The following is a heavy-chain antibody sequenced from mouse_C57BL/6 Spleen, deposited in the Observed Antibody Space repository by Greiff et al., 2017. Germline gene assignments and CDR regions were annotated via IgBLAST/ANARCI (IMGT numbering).Heavy chain of an antibody. J-gene: IGHJ1*03. D-gene: IGHD1-1*01. CDR1: GYAFSSSW. V-gene: IGHV1-82*01. CDR3: ARSGNYYGSSYGYFDV. Sequence: QVQLQQSGPELVKPGASVKISCKASGYAFSSSWMNWVKQRPGKGLEWIGRIYPGDGYTNYNGKFKGKATLTADKSSSTAYMQLSSLTSEDSAVYFCARSGNYYGSSYGYFDVWGTGTTVTVSS. CDR2: IYPGDGYT.